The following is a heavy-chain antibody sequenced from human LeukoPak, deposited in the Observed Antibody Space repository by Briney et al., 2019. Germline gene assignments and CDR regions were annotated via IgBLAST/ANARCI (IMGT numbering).Heavy chain of an antibody. CDR3: ARAPRGQLNWFDP. CDR1: GFTFSSYG. Sequence: GGSLRLSCAASGFTFSSYGMHWVRQAPGKGLEWVAVISYDGSNKYYADSVKGRFTISRDNSKNTLYLQMNSLRAEDTAVYYCARAPRGQLNWFDPWGQGTLVTVSS. V-gene: IGHV3-30*03. D-gene: IGHD1-1*01. CDR2: ISYDGSNK. J-gene: IGHJ5*02.